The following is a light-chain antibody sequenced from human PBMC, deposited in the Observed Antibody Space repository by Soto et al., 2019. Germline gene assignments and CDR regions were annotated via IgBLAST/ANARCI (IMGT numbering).Light chain of an antibody. CDR3: HSRT. J-gene: IGKJ2*01. V-gene: IGKV1-5*01. CDR2: DAS. Sequence: DIQMTQSPSTLSASVGDRVTITCRASQSISSWLAWYQQKPGKDPKLLIYDASSLESGVPSRFSGSGSGTEFTLTISSLQPDDFATYYCHSRTFGQGTKLEIK. CDR1: QSISSW.